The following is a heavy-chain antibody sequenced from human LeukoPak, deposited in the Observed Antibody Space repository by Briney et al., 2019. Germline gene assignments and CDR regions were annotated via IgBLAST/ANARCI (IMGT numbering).Heavy chain of an antibody. CDR1: GFTFSSYG. CDR3: AKVEDDISYYYYGMDV. D-gene: IGHD3-9*01. J-gene: IGHJ6*02. CDR2: IWYDGSNK. Sequence: PGGSLRLSCAASGFTFSSYGMHWVRQAPGKGLEWVAVIWYDGSNKYYADSVKGRITISRDTSKNTLYLQMNSLRAEDTAVYYCAKVEDDISYYYYGMDVWGQGTTVTVSS. V-gene: IGHV3-30*02.